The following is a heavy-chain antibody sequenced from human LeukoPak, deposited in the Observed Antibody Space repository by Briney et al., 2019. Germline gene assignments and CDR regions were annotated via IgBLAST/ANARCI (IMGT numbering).Heavy chain of an antibody. J-gene: IGHJ5*02. CDR2: INAGIGNT. V-gene: IGHV1-3*01. CDR3: ARKSTVTTYNWFDP. Sequence: ASVKVSCKASGYTFTNYAMHWVRQAPGQRLEWMGWINAGIGNTKYSQKFQGRVTITRDTSASTAYMELSSLRSEDTAVYYCARKSTVTTYNWFDPWGQGTLVTVSS. CDR1: GYTFTNYA. D-gene: IGHD4-17*01.